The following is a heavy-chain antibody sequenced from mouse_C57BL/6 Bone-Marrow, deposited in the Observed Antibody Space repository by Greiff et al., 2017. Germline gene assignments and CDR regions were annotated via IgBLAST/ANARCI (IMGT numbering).Heavy chain of an antibody. D-gene: IGHD1-1*01. CDR1: GFTFSSYA. J-gene: IGHJ4*01. CDR3: ARARFTTVVADYAMDY. V-gene: IGHV5-4*03. CDR2: ISDGGSYT. Sequence: DVKLVESGGGLVKPGGSLKLSCAASGFTFSSYAMSWVRQTPEKRLEWVATISDGGSYTYYPDNVKGRFTISRDNAKNNLYLQMSHLKSEDTAMYYCARARFTTVVADYAMDYWGQGTSVTVSS.